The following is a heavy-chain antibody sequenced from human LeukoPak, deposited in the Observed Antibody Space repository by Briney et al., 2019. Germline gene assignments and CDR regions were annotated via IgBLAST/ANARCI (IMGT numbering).Heavy chain of an antibody. CDR1: GFTFGDYA. D-gene: IGHD2-21*02. CDR2: IRSKGYGGTT. V-gene: IGHV3-49*04. Sequence: GRSLRLSCTASGFTFGDYAMSWVRQAPGKGLEWVGFIRSKGYGGTTEYAVPVKGRFTISRDDSKSIAYLQMNSLKTEDTAVYYCTRVMDIVVMTARQYIWFDPWGQGTLVTVSS. CDR3: TRVMDIVVMTARQYIWFDP. J-gene: IGHJ5*02.